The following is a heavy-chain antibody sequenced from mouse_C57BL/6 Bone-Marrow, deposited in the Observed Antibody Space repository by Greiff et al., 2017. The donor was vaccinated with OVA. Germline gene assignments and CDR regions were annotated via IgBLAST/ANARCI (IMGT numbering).Heavy chain of an antibody. J-gene: IGHJ3*01. Sequence: EVQGVESGGGLVQPGGSLKLSCAASGFTFSDYYMYWVRQTPEKRLEWVAYISNGGGSTYYPDTVKGRFTISRDNAKNTLYLQMSRLKSEDTAMYYCAREGVRSAWFAYWGQGTLVTVSA. CDR1: GFTFSDYY. CDR2: ISNGGGST. V-gene: IGHV5-12*01. D-gene: IGHD1-1*01. CDR3: AREGVRSAWFAY.